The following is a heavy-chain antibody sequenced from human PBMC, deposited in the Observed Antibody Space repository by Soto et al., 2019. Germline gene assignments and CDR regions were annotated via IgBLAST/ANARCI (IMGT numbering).Heavy chain of an antibody. CDR2: IMPVFATP. CDR1: GGTFSTSA. V-gene: IGHV1-69*12. Sequence: QVQLMQSGAEVKKPGSSVKVSCKASGGTFSTSAISWVRQAPGEGLEWVGGIMPVFATPDYAQKFQGRVTISADESTTTAFLEMTSLPTDDTAVYYCARDNDRHQLGGNCCYILDVWGQGTAITVSS. CDR3: ARDNDRHQLGGNCCYILDV. J-gene: IGHJ6*02. D-gene: IGHD2-15*01.